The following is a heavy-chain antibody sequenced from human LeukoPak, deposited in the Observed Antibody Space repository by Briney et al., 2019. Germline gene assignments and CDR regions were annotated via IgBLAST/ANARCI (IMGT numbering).Heavy chain of an antibody. CDR2: INPNSGGT. V-gene: IGHV1-2*02. CDR3: ARGLYGPSRITMVRGVIIKLYYFDY. Sequence: VASVTVSCKASGYTFTGYYMHWVRQAPGQGLEWMGWINPNSGGTNYAQKFQGRVTMTRDTSISTAYMELSSLRSEDTAVYYCARGLYGPSRITMVRGVIIKLYYFDYWGQGTLVTVSS. J-gene: IGHJ4*02. CDR1: GYTFTGYY. D-gene: IGHD3-10*01.